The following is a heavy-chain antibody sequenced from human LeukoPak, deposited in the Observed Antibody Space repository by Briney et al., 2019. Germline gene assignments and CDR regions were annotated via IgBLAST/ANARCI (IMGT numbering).Heavy chain of an antibody. J-gene: IGHJ4*02. V-gene: IGHV4-34*01. CDR2: INHSGGT. CDR3: ARGLAYCGGDCYSGLDY. CDR1: GGSFSGYY. Sequence: SETLSLTCAVYGGSFSGYYWSWIRQPPGKGLEWIGEINHSGGTNYNPSLKSRVTISVDTSKNQFSLKLSSVTAADTAVYYCARGLAYCGGDCYSGLDYWGQGTLVTVSS. D-gene: IGHD2-21*02.